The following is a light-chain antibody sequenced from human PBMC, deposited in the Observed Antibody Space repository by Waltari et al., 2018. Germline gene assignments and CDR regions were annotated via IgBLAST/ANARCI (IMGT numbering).Light chain of an antibody. J-gene: IGKJ2*01. CDR1: QGIRTY. V-gene: IGKV1-9*01. CDR3: QHLYSYPFT. CDR2: SAS. Sequence: IQLTQSPSSLSASVGDRVTITCRASQGIRTYLAWYQQKPGKAPKLLIYSASALQSGVPSRFSGSVSGTDFTLTISSLQAEDFATYYCQHLYSYPFTFGLGTKLEI.